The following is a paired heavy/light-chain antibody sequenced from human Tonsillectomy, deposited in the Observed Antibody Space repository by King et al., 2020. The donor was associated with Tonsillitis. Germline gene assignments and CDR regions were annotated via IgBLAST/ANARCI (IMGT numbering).Light chain of an antibody. V-gene: IGKV4-1*01. CDR2: WAS. CDR1: QSVLSSSHTKSY. Sequence: DIVMTQSPDSLAVSLGERATINCKSSQSVLSSSHTKSYLAWYQLKPGQPPKLLIYWASTRESGVPDRFSGSGSGTDFTLTISGLQTEDVAVYYCQQYYDAAYTFGQGTKLEIK. J-gene: IGKJ2*01. CDR3: QQYYDAAYT.
Heavy chain of an antibody. Sequence: QITLKESGPTLVRPTQTLTLTCSFSGFSLSTSGEGVGWIRQPPGKALEWLALIYWDDDKRNNPSLKNRLTITKDTSNSRVVLTMTNMDPADTATYFCAHRRTGLRGGGVFDSWGQGTLVTVSS. V-gene: IGHV2-5*02. CDR3: AHRRTGLRGGGVFDS. CDR1: GFSLSTSGEG. CDR2: IYWDDDK. D-gene: IGHD3-16*01. J-gene: IGHJ4*02.